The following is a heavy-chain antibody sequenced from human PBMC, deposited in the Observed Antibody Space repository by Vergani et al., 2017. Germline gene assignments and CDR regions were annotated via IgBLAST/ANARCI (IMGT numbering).Heavy chain of an antibody. CDR1: GGPISSGSYF. Sequence: QVQLQESGPGLVKPSQTLSLTCTVSGGPISSGSYFWSWIRQPAGKGLEWIGRIYTSGTTNYNPSLKSRVTISVDTSKNQFSLKLSSVTAADTAVYCCAREPVDKASGALDYWGQGTLVTVSS. V-gene: IGHV4-61*02. D-gene: IGHD7-27*01. CDR3: AREPVDKASGALDY. CDR2: IYTSGTT. J-gene: IGHJ4*02.